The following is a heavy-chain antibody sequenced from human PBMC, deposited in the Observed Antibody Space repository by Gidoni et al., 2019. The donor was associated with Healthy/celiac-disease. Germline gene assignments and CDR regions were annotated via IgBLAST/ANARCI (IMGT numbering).Heavy chain of an antibody. V-gene: IGHV3-30-3*01. J-gene: IGHJ4*02. CDR3: ARDRYYDSSGPFDY. Sequence: QVQLVASGGGVVQPGRSLRLSCAASGFTLSSYAMHWVRQAPGKGLEWVAVISYDGSNKYYADSVKGRFTISRDNSKNTLYLQMNSLRAEDTAVYYCARDRYYDSSGPFDYWGQGTLVTVSS. CDR1: GFTLSSYA. D-gene: IGHD3-22*01. CDR2: ISYDGSNK.